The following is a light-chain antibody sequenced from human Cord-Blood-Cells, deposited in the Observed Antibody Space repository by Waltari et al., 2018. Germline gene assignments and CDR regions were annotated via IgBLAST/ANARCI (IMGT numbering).Light chain of an antibody. CDR1: QSVSSD. CDR3: QRRSNRPPWT. J-gene: IGKJ1*01. V-gene: IGKV3-11*01. Sequence: ELVSPQSTATLSLSPGERPTLSCRASQSVSSDLAWYQQTPGQAPRHLIYDASNRATVIPARFIGVGSGTDFTLTSNSLEPKYFAVYYCQRRSNRPPWTFGQGTKVGIK. CDR2: DAS.